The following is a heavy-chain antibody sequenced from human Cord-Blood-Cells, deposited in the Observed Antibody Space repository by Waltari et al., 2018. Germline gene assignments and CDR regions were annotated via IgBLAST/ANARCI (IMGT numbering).Heavy chain of an antibody. CDR1: GGTFTTYP. J-gene: IGHJ4*02. CDR3: ARDYEHYYFDY. V-gene: IGHV1-69*06. Sequence: QVQLVQSGAEVTKPGTSVKVSCTASGGTFTTYPIRWVRQAPGQGLEWMGGIIPIFGTANYAQKFQGRVTITADKSTSTAYMELSSLRSEDTAVYYCARDYEHYYFDYWGQGTLVTVSS. D-gene: IGHD3-3*02. CDR2: IIPIFGTA.